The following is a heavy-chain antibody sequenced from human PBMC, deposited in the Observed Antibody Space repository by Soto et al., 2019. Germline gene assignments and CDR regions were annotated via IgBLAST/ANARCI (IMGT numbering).Heavy chain of an antibody. CDR2: IYYSGST. D-gene: IGHD3-10*01. CDR1: GGSISNGGYY. V-gene: IGHV4-31*03. Sequence: SETLSLTCTVSGGSISNGGYYWSWIRQHPGKGLEWIGYIYYSGSTYYNPSLKRRGTISVDTSKKQFSLKLSSVTAADPAVYCCAGFFGESDYYSYGMDVWGEGTKVTVSS. J-gene: IGHJ6*04. CDR3: AGFFGESDYYSYGMDV.